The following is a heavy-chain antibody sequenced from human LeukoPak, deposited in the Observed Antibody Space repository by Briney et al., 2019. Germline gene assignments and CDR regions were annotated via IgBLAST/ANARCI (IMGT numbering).Heavy chain of an antibody. CDR1: GFTFSSYA. CDR3: ARDRHCVNGVCHSPAGMDV. Sequence: GGSLRLFCAASGFTFSSYAMHWVRQAPGKGLEWVADIWFDGKNQHFADSVRGRFAISRDNSKNTVYLQINSLRAEDTAVYYCARDRHCVNGVCHSPAGMDVWGQGTTVTVSS. J-gene: IGHJ6*02. CDR2: IWFDGKNQ. D-gene: IGHD2-8*01. V-gene: IGHV3-33*08.